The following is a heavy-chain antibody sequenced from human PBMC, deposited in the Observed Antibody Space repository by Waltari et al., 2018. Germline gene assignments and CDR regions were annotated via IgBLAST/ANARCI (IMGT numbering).Heavy chain of an antibody. Sequence: QVQLQESGPGLVKPSETLSLTCTVSGYSISSGYYWGWIRQPPGKGLEWIGSIYHSGSTYYNPSLKSRVTISVDTSKNQFSLKLSSVTAADTAVYYCARGSPRNPNSGYEGNWFDPWGQGTLVTVSS. J-gene: IGHJ5*02. CDR1: GYSISSGYY. CDR3: ARGSPRNPNSGYEGNWFDP. V-gene: IGHV4-38-2*02. CDR2: IYHSGST. D-gene: IGHD5-12*01.